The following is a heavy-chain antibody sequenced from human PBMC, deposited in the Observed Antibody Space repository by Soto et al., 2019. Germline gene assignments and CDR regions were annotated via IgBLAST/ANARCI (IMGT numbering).Heavy chain of an antibody. V-gene: IGHV4-4*02. J-gene: IGHJ6*02. CDR1: GGSISSSNW. CDR2: IYHSGST. Sequence: QVQLQESGPGLVKPSGTLSLTCAVSGGSISSSNWWNRVRQPPGKGLEWIGQIYHSGSTNYNPSLKSRVTISVDKSKNQFSLKLSSVTAADTAVYYCARAGRGYCSGGSCYSGLYGMDVWGQGTTVTV. CDR3: ARAGRGYCSGGSCYSGLYGMDV. D-gene: IGHD2-15*01.